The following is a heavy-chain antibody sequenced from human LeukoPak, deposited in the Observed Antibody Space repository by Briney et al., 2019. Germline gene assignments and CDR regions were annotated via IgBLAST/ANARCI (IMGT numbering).Heavy chain of an antibody. J-gene: IGHJ3*02. Sequence: GGSLRLSCAASGFTFNTYTMNWVRQAPGKGLEWVSVIYSGGGTYYADSVKGRFTISRDNSKNTLYLQMNSLGAEDTAVYYCARDVGGGGLAFDIWGQGTMVTVSS. CDR2: IYSGGGT. V-gene: IGHV3-53*01. CDR1: GFTFNTYT. D-gene: IGHD3-16*01. CDR3: ARDVGGGGLAFDI.